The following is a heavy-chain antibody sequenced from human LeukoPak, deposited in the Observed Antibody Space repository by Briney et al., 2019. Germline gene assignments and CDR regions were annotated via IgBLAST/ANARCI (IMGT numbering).Heavy chain of an antibody. CDR2: IYWDDDK. D-gene: IGHD5-12*01. V-gene: IGHV2-5*02. CDR1: GLSLSSSGVG. J-gene: IGHJ4*02. Sequence: NESGPTLVKPTQTLTLTCTFSGLSLSSSGVGVGWIRQPPGKALEGLALIYWDDDKRYSPSLKTRLTITKDTSKNQVVLRMSSVDPVDTATYYCAHPTDVGSKWIFFDHWGQGTLVTVSS. CDR3: AHPTDVGSKWIFFDH.